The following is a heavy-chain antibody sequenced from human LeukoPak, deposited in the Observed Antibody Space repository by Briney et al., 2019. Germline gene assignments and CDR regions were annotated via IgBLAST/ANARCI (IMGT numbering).Heavy chain of an antibody. Sequence: GGSLRLSCAASGFTFSSYDMSWVRQAPGKGLEWVSGISNSGGSTYYADSVKGRFTISRDNSKNTLYLQMNSLRAEDTAVYYCAKFIVVVPATMTYFDYWGQGTLVAVSS. V-gene: IGHV3-23*01. CDR1: GFTFSSYD. J-gene: IGHJ4*02. CDR3: AKFIVVVPATMTYFDY. CDR2: ISNSGGST. D-gene: IGHD2-2*01.